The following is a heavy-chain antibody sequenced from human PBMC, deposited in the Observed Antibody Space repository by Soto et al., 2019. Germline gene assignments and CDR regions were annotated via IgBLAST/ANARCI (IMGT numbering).Heavy chain of an antibody. CDR1: GCTFSSYA. Sequence: PGRSLRLSCAASGCTFSSYAMHWVRQAPGKGLEWVAVISYDGSNKYYADSVKGRFTISRDNSRNTLYLQMNSLRAEDTAVYYCARGRRYDILTGYYNSWGQGTLVTVS. V-gene: IGHV3-30-3*01. D-gene: IGHD3-9*01. CDR3: ARGRRYDILTGYYNS. J-gene: IGHJ4*02. CDR2: ISYDGSNK.